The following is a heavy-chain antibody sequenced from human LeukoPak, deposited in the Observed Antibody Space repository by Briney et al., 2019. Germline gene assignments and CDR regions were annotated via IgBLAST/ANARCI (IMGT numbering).Heavy chain of an antibody. J-gene: IGHJ4*02. CDR3: ARDRSMVRGESGY. D-gene: IGHD3-10*01. V-gene: IGHV1-18*01. CDR1: GYTFTSYG. CDR2: ISTYNGNT. Sequence: ASVTLSCKASGYTFTSYGITWVRQAPGQGLEWIGWISTYNGNTNYAQNLQDRLTMTTDASTSTTYMELRSLRSDDTAVYYCARDRSMVRGESGYWGQGTLVTVSS.